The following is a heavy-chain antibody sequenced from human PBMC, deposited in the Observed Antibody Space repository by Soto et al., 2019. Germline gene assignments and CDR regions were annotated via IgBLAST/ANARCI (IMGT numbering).Heavy chain of an antibody. V-gene: IGHV3-23*01. D-gene: IGHD3-3*01. CDR1: GFTFSSYA. Sequence: GGSLRLSCAASGFTFSSYAMSWVRQAPGNGLEWVSAISGSGGSTYYADSVKGRIAISRDNSKNTLYLQMNSLRAEDTAVYYCAKDGSELNYDFWSGYYLYYFDYWGQGTLVTVS. J-gene: IGHJ4*02. CDR3: AKDGSELNYDFWSGYYLYYFDY. CDR2: ISGSGGST.